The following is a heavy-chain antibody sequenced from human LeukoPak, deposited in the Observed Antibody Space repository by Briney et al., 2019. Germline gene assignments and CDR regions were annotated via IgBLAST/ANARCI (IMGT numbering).Heavy chain of an antibody. J-gene: IGHJ5*02. V-gene: IGHV4-30-4*01. CDR2: IYYSGST. Sequence: PSETLSLTCTVSGGSISSGDYYWSWIRQPPGKGLEWIGYIYYSGSTYYNPSLKSRVTTSVDTSKNQFSLKLSSVTAADTAVYYCAAETALYLNWFDPWGQGTLVTVSS. CDR1: GGSISSGDYY. CDR3: AAETALYLNWFDP. D-gene: IGHD2/OR15-2a*01.